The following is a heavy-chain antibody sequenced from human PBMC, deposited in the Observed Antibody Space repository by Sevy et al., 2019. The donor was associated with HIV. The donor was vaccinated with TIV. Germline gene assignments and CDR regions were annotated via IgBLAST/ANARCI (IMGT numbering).Heavy chain of an antibody. CDR1: GFSFTWYW. Sequence: GGYLRLSCAASGFSFTWYWMSWVRQTPEKGLEWVANIKQDGSEKKYVDSVKGRFTISRDNAKNSLYLQMNSLRVEDTAVYYCASKVRSRPNDAFDTWGQGTSVTVSS. V-gene: IGHV3-7*01. D-gene: IGHD3-10*01. J-gene: IGHJ3*02. CDR3: ASKVRSRPNDAFDT. CDR2: IKQDGSEK.